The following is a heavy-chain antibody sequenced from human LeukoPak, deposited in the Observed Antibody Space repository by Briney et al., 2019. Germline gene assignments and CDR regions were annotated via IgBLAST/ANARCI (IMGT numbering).Heavy chain of an antibody. D-gene: IGHD6-13*01. Sequence: GGSLRLSCAASGFTFSSYGMHWVRQAPGKGLEWVAFIRYDGSNKYYADSVKGRFTISRDNSKNTLYLQMNSPRAEDTAVYYCAKRLAVAGTANYYYYYMDVWGKGTTVTISS. CDR2: IRYDGSNK. J-gene: IGHJ6*03. V-gene: IGHV3-30*02. CDR1: GFTFSSYG. CDR3: AKRLAVAGTANYYYYYMDV.